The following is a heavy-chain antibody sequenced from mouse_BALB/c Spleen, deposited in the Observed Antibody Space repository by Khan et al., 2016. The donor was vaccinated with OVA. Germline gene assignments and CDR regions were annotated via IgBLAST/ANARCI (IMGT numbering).Heavy chain of an antibody. V-gene: IGHV14-1*02. Sequence: VQLQQSGAELVRPGALVKLSCKASGFNIKDYYMYWVKQRPEHGLEWIGWIDPENGNTIYDPKFQGKASITADTSSNTAYLQLSSLTSEDTAVYYCARRGYGNYWFAYWGQGTLVTVSA. CDR3: ARRGYGNYWFAY. J-gene: IGHJ3*01. D-gene: IGHD2-1*01. CDR1: GFNIKDYY. CDR2: IDPENGNT.